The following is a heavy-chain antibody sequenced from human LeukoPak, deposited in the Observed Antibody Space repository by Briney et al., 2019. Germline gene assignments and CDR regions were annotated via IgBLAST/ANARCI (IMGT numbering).Heavy chain of an antibody. D-gene: IGHD3-9*01. CDR1: GDSISSGTYY. CDR2: IYYSGST. CDR3: ARHTSRYFDYLYPLAPGFDY. V-gene: IGHV4-39*01. Sequence: SETLSLTCTVSGDSISSGTYYWGWIRQPPGKGLEWIGSIYYSGSTYNNPSLKSRVIISVDTSKNQFSLKLSSVTAADTAVYYCARHTSRYFDYLYPLAPGFDYWGQGTLVTVSS. J-gene: IGHJ4*02.